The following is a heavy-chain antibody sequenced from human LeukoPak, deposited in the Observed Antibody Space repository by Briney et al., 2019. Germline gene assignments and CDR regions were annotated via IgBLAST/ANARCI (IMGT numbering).Heavy chain of an antibody. CDR1: GGSISSYY. J-gene: IGHJ5*02. V-gene: IGHV4-59*05. D-gene: IGHD3-9*01. CDR2: IYYSGST. Sequence: SETLSLTCTVSGGSISSYYWSWIRQPPGKGLEWIGSIYYSGSTYYNPSLKSRVTISVDTSKNQFSLKLSSVTAADTAVYYCATINYDILTGYYTHNWFDPWGQGTLVTVSS. CDR3: ATINYDILTGYYTHNWFDP.